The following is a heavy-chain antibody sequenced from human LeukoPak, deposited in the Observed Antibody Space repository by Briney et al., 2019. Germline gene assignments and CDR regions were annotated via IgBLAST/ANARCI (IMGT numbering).Heavy chain of an antibody. Sequence: PGGSLRLSCAASGFTFSSYSMNWVRQAPGKGLEWVSYISSSSSTIYYADSVKGRFTISRDNAKNSLYLQMNSLRAEDTAVYYCARDQEDYYYYYYMDVWGKGTTVTVSS. CDR2: ISSSSSTI. J-gene: IGHJ6*03. CDR3: ARDQEDYYYYYYMDV. CDR1: GFTFSSYS. V-gene: IGHV3-48*01.